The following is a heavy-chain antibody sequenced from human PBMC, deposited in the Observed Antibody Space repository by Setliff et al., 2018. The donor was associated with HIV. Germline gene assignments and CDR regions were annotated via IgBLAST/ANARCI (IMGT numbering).Heavy chain of an antibody. CDR3: ARDPPGSGFHLDY. CDR1: GFTFSNYE. J-gene: IGHJ4*02. Sequence: GGSLRLSCAASGFTFSNYEMSWVRQAPGKGPEWVSYITGSGDTIYDADFVKGRFTISRDNSKNTLYLQMNSLRAEDTAVYYCARDPPGSGFHLDYWGQGTPVTVSS. V-gene: IGHV3-48*03. D-gene: IGHD5-12*01. CDR2: ITGSGDTI.